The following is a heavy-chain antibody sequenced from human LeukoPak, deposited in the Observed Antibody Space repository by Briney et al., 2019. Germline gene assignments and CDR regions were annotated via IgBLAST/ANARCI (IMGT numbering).Heavy chain of an antibody. CDR1: GGTFSSYA. CDR3: ARSGCSSTSCYAGHWFDP. Sequence: ASVKVSCKASGGTFSSYAISWVRQAPGQGLEWMGRIIPIFGTANYAQKFQGRVTITADKSTSTAYMEPSSLRSEDTAVYYCARSGCSSTSCYAGHWFDPWGQGTLVTVSS. D-gene: IGHD2-2*01. CDR2: IIPIFGTA. J-gene: IGHJ5*02. V-gene: IGHV1-69*06.